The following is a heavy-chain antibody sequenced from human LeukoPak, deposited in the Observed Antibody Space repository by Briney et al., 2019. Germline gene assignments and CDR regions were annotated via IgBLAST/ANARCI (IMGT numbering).Heavy chain of an antibody. D-gene: IGHD3-22*01. V-gene: IGHV4-59*12. CDR2: IYYSGST. CDR1: GGSISSYY. CDR3: AREDDSSGLLDY. J-gene: IGHJ4*02. Sequence: SETLSLTCTVSGGSISSYYWSWIRQPPGKGLEWIGYIYYSGSTYYNPSLKSRVTISVDTSKNQFSLKLSSVTAADTAVYYCAREDDSSGLLDYWGQGTLVTVSS.